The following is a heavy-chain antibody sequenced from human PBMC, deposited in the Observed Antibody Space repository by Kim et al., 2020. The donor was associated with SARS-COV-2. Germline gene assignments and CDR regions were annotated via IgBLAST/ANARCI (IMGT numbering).Heavy chain of an antibody. D-gene: IGHD3-22*01. CDR1: GFTFSSYG. V-gene: IGHV3-33*01. Sequence: GGSLRLSCAASGFTFSSYGMHWVRQAPGKGLEWVAGIWYDGSNKYYADSVKGRFTISRDNSKNTLYLQMNSLRAEDTAVYYCARESGSYYGDYYYYSMDVWGPGATVTVSS. CDR3: ARESGSYYGDYYYYSMDV. J-gene: IGHJ6*02. CDR2: IWYDGSNK.